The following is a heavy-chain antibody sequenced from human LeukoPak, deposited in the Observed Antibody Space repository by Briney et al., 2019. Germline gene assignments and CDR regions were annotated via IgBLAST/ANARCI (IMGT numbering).Heavy chain of an antibody. CDR3: TTDPRYDFWSGYYRSFDY. D-gene: IGHD3-3*01. V-gene: IGHV3-30*02. CDR2: IRYDGSNK. CDR1: GFTFSSYG. J-gene: IGHJ4*02. Sequence: GGSLRLSCAASGFTFSSYGMHWVRQAPGKGLEWVAFIRYDGSNKYYADSVKGRFTISRDNSKNTLYLQMNSLRAEDTAVYYCTTDPRYDFWSGYYRSFDYWGQGTLVTVSS.